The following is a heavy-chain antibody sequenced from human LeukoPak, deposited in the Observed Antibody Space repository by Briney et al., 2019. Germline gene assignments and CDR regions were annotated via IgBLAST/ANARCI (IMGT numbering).Heavy chain of an antibody. D-gene: IGHD1-1*01. J-gene: IGHJ4*02. CDR3: ARASGTWTDYFDY. CDR2: ISSSSSTI. CDR1: GFTFSSYS. Sequence: GGSLRLSCAASGFTFSSYSMNWVRQAPGKGLEWVSYISSSSSTIYYADSVKGRFTISRDNSKNTLYLQMNSLRAEDTAVYYCARASGTWTDYFDYWGQGTLVTVSS. V-gene: IGHV3-48*01.